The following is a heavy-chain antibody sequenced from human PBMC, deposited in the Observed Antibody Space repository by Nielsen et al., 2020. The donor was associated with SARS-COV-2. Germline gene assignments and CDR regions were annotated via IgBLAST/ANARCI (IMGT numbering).Heavy chain of an antibody. V-gene: IGHV3-9*01. CDR2: ISWNSGSI. CDR1: GFTFDDYA. Sequence: SLKISCAASGFTFDDYAMHRVRQAPGKGLEWVSGISWNSGSIGYADSVKGRFTISRDNAKNSLYLQMNSLRAEDTALYYCAKLGSGSYPFDYWGQGTLVTVSS. D-gene: IGHD3-10*01. CDR3: AKLGSGSYPFDY. J-gene: IGHJ4*02.